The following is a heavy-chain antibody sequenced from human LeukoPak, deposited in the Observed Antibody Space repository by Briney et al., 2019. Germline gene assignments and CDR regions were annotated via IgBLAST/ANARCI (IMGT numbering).Heavy chain of an antibody. Sequence: SETLSLTCAVYGGSFSGYYWSWIRQPPGKGLEWIGEINHSGSTNYNPSLKSRVTISVDTSKKQFSLKLSSVTAADTAVYYCARRWNSHPAGYWGQGTLVTVSS. J-gene: IGHJ4*02. V-gene: IGHV4-34*01. CDR3: ARRWNSHPAGY. D-gene: IGHD1/OR15-1a*01. CDR1: GGSFSGYY. CDR2: INHSGST.